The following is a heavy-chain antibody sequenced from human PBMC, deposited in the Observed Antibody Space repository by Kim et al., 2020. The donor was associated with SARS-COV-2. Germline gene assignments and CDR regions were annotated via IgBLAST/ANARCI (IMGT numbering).Heavy chain of an antibody. Sequence: GGSLRLSCAASGFTFSSYWMSWVRQAPGKGLEWVANIKQDGSEKYYVDSVKGRFTISRDNAKNSLYLQMNSLRAEDTAVYYCARAYCSGGSCYSRHWYFDLWGRGTLVTVSS. CDR3: ARAYCSGGSCYSRHWYFDL. D-gene: IGHD2-15*01. CDR2: IKQDGSEK. CDR1: GFTFSSYW. J-gene: IGHJ2*01. V-gene: IGHV3-7*01.